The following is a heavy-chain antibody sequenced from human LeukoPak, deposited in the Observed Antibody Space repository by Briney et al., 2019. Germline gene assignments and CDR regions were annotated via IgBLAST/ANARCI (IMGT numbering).Heavy chain of an antibody. V-gene: IGHV3-30*04. J-gene: IGHJ4*02. D-gene: IGHD2-21*02. Sequence: PGRSLRLSCAASGFTFSSYAMHWVRQAPGKGLEWVAVISYDGSNKYYADSVKGRFTISRDNSKNTLYLQVNSLRAEDTAVYYCASTCGGDCSFFDYWGQGTLVTVSS. CDR1: GFTFSSYA. CDR3: ASTCGGDCSFFDY. CDR2: ISYDGSNK.